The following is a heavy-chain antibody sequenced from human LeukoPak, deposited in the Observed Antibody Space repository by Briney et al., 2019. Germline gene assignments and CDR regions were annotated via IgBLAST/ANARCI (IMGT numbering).Heavy chain of an antibody. D-gene: IGHD2-15*01. CDR2: IYYSGST. V-gene: IGHV4-31*03. J-gene: IGHJ4*02. CDR1: GGSISSSDYY. CDR3: ARVIDLDYYFDY. Sequence: SETLSLTCIVSGGSISSSDYYWSWIRQHPGKGLEWIGYIYYSGSTYYNPSLKSRVTISVDTSKNQFSLKLSSVTAADTAVYYCARVIDLDYYFDYWGQGTLVTVSS.